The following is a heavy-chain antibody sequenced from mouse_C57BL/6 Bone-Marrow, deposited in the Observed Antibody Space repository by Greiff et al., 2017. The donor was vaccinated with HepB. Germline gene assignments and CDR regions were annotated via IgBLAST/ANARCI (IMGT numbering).Heavy chain of an antibody. CDR2: ISSGSSTI. CDR3: ARLGLSWFAY. J-gene: IGHJ3*01. Sequence: EVQLVESGGGLVKPGGSLKLSCAASGFTFSDYGMHWVRQAPEKGLEWVAYISSGSSTIYYADTVKGRFPISRDNAKNTLFLPMTSLRCEDTAMYYCARLGLSWFAYWGQGTLVTVSA. CDR1: GFTFSDYG. D-gene: IGHD4-1*01. V-gene: IGHV5-17*01.